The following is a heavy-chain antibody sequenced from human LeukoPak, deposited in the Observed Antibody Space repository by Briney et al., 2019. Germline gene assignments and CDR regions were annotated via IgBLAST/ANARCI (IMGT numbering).Heavy chain of an antibody. CDR2: IRSSSTTI. CDR1: GFTFSTYS. J-gene: IGHJ3*02. Sequence: GGSLRLSCEASGFTFSTYSMNWVRQAAGKGLEWVSYIRSSSTTIYYADSVTGRFTISSDDAKNSLYLQMNSLRDEDTAVYYCARDLFFAFDIWGQGTMVTVSS. D-gene: IGHD2-21*01. CDR3: ARDLFFAFDI. V-gene: IGHV3-48*02.